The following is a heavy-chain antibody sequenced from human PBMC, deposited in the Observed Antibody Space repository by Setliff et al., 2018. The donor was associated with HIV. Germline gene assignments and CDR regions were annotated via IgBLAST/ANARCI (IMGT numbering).Heavy chain of an antibody. J-gene: IGHJ4*02. CDR2: IIPMFGRV. CDR3: ARGVAINYYGSGSYLGH. V-gene: IGHV1-69*13. CDR1: GGTFRSYA. Sequence: SVKVSCKPSGGTFRSYAISLVRQDPGQWLEWMGGIIPMFGRVNYAQKLQGRVTITADESTNTAYMELSSLRAEDTAVYFCARGVAINYYGSGSYLGHWGQGTLVTVSS. D-gene: IGHD3-10*01.